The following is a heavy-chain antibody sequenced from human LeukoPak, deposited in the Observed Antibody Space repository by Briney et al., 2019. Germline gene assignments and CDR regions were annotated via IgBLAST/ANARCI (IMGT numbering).Heavy chain of an antibody. CDR3: ARDLLSSSWVYFQH. CDR2: IYYSGST. V-gene: IGHV4-59*01. CDR1: GGSISSYY. J-gene: IGHJ1*01. Sequence: KPSETLSLTCTVSGGSISSYYWSWIRQPPGKGLEWIGYIYYSGSTNYNPSLKSRVTISVDTSKNQFSLKLSSVTAADTAVYYCARDLLSSSWVYFQHWGQGTLVTVSS. D-gene: IGHD6-13*01.